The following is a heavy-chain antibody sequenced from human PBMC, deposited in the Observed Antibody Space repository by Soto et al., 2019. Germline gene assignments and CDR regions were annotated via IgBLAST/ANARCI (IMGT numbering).Heavy chain of an antibody. V-gene: IGHV3-23*01. J-gene: IGHJ4*02. CDR3: ANGQRGGVFNPTFDY. CDR2: VSDRGGST. D-gene: IGHD3-3*01. CDR1: GFTFSKYA. Sequence: EVQLLESGGDLVQPGGSLRLSCAASGFTFSKYAMSWVRQAPGKGLEWISSVSDRGGSTYYADSVKSRFTISRDNSNNTLYLQMSSLRGEDTAVYYCANGQRGGVFNPTFDYWGQGTLVTVSS.